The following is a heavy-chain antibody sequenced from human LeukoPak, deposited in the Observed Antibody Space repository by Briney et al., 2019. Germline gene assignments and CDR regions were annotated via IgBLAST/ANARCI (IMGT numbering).Heavy chain of an antibody. CDR1: GGSISSYY. CDR3: ARADGVAGERWFDY. CDR2: IYSSGST. J-gene: IGHJ4*02. Sequence: PSETLSLTCTVTGGSISSYYWSWIRQAAGKGLEWIGRIYSSGSTNYNPSLKSRVTMSVDTSKNQFSLKLSSVTAADTAVYYCARADGVAGERWFDYWGQGTLVTVSS. V-gene: IGHV4-4*07. D-gene: IGHD2-8*01.